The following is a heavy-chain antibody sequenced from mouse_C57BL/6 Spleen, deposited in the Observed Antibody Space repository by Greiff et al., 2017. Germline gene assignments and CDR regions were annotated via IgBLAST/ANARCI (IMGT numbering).Heavy chain of an antibody. J-gene: IGHJ4*01. CDR1: GYSFTDYN. CDR3: EIFDYDDYAVDY. Sequence: EVQLQQSGPELVKPGASVKISCKASGYSFTDYNMNWVKQSNGKSLEWIGVINPNCGTTSYNQKFKGKATLTVDKSSSTAYMQLNSLTSEDSAVYYCEIFDYDDYAVDYWGQGTSVTVSS. D-gene: IGHD2-4*01. V-gene: IGHV1-39*01. CDR2: INPNCGTT.